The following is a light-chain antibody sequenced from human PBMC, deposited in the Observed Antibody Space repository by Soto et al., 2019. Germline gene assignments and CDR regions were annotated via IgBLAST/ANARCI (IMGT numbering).Light chain of an antibody. CDR2: GAS. V-gene: IGKV3D-15*01. Sequence: EIVMTQSPVTLSVSPGERVTLSCRASQSVNINLAWYQQRPGQAPRVLIYGASNRASGIPDRFSGSGSGTDSALPISSLEPDDFALYYCQQYKDWPPLTFGGGTRVEIK. CDR3: QQYKDWPPLT. CDR1: QSVNIN. J-gene: IGKJ4*01.